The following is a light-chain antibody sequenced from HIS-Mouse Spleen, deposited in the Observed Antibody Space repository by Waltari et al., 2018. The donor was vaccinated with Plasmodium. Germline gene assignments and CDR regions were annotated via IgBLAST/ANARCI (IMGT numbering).Light chain of an antibody. CDR2: EDS. J-gene: IGLJ3*02. CDR1: ALPKKY. V-gene: IGLV3-10*01. CDR3: YSTDSSGNHRV. Sequence: SYELTHPPSESVSPGQTARITCSGDALPKKYAYWYQQQSGQAPVLVIYEDSKPPSGIPERFSGSSSGTMATLTISGAQVEDEADYYCYSTDSSGNHRVFGGGTKLTVL.